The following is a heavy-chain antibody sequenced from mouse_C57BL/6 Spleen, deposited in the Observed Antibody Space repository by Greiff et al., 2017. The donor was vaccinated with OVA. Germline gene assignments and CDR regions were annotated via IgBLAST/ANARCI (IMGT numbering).Heavy chain of an antibody. CDR3: IRLRQDYAMDY. CDR2: IYPGNSDN. Sequence: EVQLQESGTVLARPGASVKMSCKTSGYTFTSYWMHWVKQRPGQGLEWIGAIYPGNSDNSYNQKFKGKAKLTADPSASSAYLELSVQTNAASAVYYCIRLRQDYAMDYWGQGTSVTVSS. CDR1: GYTFTSYW. D-gene: IGHD2-12*01. J-gene: IGHJ4*01. V-gene: IGHV1-5*01.